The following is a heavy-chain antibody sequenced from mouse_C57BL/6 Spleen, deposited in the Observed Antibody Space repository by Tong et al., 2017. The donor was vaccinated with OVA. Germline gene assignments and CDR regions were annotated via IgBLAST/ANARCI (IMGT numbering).Heavy chain of an antibody. CDR2: IDPANGNT. CDR1: GFNIKDTY. Sequence: EVQLQESGAELVKPGASVKLSCTASGFNIKDTYMHWVKQMPEQGLEWIGRIDPANGNTKYDPKFQGKATITADTSDNAAYLQLSSLTSEDTAVYYCARNGAYYFDYWGQGTTLTVSS. V-gene: IGHV14-3*02. CDR3: ARNGAYYFDY. J-gene: IGHJ2*01.